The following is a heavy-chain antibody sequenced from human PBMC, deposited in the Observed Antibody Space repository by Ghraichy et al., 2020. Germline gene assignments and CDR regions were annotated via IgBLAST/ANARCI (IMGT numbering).Heavy chain of an antibody. D-gene: IGHD2-15*01. V-gene: IGHV4-39*01. J-gene: IGHJ6*02. CDR2: IYYSGTT. CDR1: GDSIISSSYY. Sequence: SETLSLTCSVSGDSIISSSYYWDWIRQPPGKGLEWIGSIYYSGTTYYSPPLKTRVTVSIDPSNNQFYLRLKSVTATDTAVYYCAGRAGGYQYFYGLGVWGQGTKVIVSS. CDR3: AGRAGGYQYFYGLGV.